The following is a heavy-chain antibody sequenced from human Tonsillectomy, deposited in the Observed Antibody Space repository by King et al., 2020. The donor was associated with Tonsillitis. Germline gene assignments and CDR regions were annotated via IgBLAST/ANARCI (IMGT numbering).Heavy chain of an antibody. V-gene: IGHV4-34*01. Sequence: VQLQQWGAGLLKPSETLSLTCAVSGGSFSGYYWSWIRQPPGKGLEWIGEINHSGSTNYNPSLKSRVTISVDTSKNQFSLKLSSVTAADTAVYYCARTVVGYCSSTSCYAGDYWGQGTLVTVSS. J-gene: IGHJ4*02. CDR3: ARTVVGYCSSTSCYAGDY. CDR2: INHSGST. D-gene: IGHD2-2*01. CDR1: GGSFSGYY.